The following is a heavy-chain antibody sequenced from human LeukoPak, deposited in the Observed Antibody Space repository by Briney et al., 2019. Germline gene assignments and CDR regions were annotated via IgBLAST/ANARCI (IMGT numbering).Heavy chain of an antibody. J-gene: IGHJ6*02. Sequence: SVKVSCKASGGTFSSYAISRVRQAPGQGLEWMGGIIPIFGTANYAQKFQGRVTITADESTSTAYMELSSLRSEDTAVYYCARDPGYRRFGGSYYYYYGMDVWGQGTTVTVSS. CDR1: GGTFSSYA. CDR3: ARDPGYRRFGGSYYYYYGMDV. D-gene: IGHD3-3*01. V-gene: IGHV1-69*01. CDR2: IIPIFGTA.